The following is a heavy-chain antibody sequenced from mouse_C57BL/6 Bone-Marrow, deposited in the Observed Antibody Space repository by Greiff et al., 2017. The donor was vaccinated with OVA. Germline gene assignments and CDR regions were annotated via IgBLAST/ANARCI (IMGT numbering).Heavy chain of an antibody. V-gene: IGHV10-3*01. CDR1: GFTFNTYA. CDR3: VRDYYDYDWFAY. Sequence: DVKLVESGGGLVQPKGSLKLSCAASGFTFNTYAMHWVRQAPGKGLEWVARIRSNSSNYASYYADSVKDRFTISRDDSQSMLYLQMNNLKTEDTAMYDCVRDYYDYDWFAYWGQGTLVTVSA. CDR2: IRSNSSNYAS. J-gene: IGHJ3*01. D-gene: IGHD2-4*01.